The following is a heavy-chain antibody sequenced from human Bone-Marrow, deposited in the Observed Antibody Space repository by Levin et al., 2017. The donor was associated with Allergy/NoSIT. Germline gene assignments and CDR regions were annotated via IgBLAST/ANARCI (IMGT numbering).Heavy chain of an antibody. J-gene: IGHJ6*02. V-gene: IGHV3-11*01. Sequence: GESLKISCAASGFTFTDHYMTWIRQVPGKGLEWLSYITSSGSTIKYADSVKGRFTISRDNAKNSVYLQMNSLTVEDTAIYYCTRGGGGYTYAGFGLDVWGQGTTVTVTS. D-gene: IGHD3-10*01. CDR1: GFTFTDHY. CDR3: TRGGGGYTYAGFGLDV. CDR2: ITSSGSTI.